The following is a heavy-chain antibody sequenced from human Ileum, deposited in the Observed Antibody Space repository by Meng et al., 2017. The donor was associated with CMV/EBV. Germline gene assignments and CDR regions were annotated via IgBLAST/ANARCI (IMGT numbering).Heavy chain of an antibody. D-gene: IGHD1-26*01. J-gene: IGHJ5*02. CDR1: GFTFGDYG. Sequence: GESLKISCAASGFTFGDYGMSWVRQTPGKGLEWVAVISNDGDNKYYADSVRGRFSISRDNPRNTLYLQMNSLRVEDTAVYYCARGSVSYLSWFDPWGQGTLVTVSS. V-gene: IGHV3-30*03. CDR2: ISNDGDNK. CDR3: ARGSVSYLSWFDP.